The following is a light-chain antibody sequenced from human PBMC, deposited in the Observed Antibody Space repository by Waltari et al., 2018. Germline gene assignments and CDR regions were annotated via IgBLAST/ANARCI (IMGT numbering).Light chain of an antibody. V-gene: IGLV2-23*03. J-gene: IGLJ2*01. CDR3: SSYAGSTTFVI. Sequence: QSALTQPASVSGSPEQSITISCTVTSSDVGSYNLDSWYIQHPSKAPKLMIYEGSKRPSGISSRFSGSKSGNTASLTISGLQAEDEADYYCSSYAGSTTFVIFGGGTKLTVL. CDR1: SSDVGSYNL. CDR2: EGS.